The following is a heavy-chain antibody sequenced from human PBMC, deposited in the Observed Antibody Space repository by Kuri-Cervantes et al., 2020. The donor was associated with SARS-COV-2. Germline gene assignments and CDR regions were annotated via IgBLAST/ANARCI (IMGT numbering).Heavy chain of an antibody. CDR3: AYGTYYDILTGYLDFDY. Sequence: GESLKISCTASGFTFSNYAMSWVRQAPGKGLEWVSAISGSGGSTYYADSVKGRFTISRDNSKNTLYLQMNSLRAEDTAVYYCAYGTYYDILTGYLDFDYWGQGTLVTVSS. V-gene: IGHV3-23*01. CDR2: ISGSGGST. CDR1: GFTFSNYA. D-gene: IGHD3-9*01. J-gene: IGHJ4*02.